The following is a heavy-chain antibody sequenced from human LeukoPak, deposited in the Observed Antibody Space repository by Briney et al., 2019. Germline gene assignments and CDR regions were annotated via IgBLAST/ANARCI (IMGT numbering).Heavy chain of an antibody. V-gene: IGHV3-30*02. D-gene: IGHD6-13*01. CDR2: IRYDGSNK. J-gene: IGHJ4*02. CDR1: GFTFSSYG. Sequence: GGSLRLSCAASGFTFSSYGMHWVRQAPGKGLGWVAFIRYDGSNKYYADSVKGRFTISRDNSKNTLSLQMNSLRAEDTAVYYCARGALQAATSFDYWGQGTLVTVSS. CDR3: ARGALQAATSFDY.